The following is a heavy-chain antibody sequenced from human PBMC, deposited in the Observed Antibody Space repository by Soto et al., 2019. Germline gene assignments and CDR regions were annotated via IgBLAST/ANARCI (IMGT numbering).Heavy chain of an antibody. J-gene: IGHJ4*02. CDR3: ATLLHGGKGVGRDY. CDR2: IIPIFGTA. Sequence: QVQLVQSGAEVKKPGSSVKVSCKASGGTFSSYAISWVRQAPGQGLEWMGGIIPIFGTANYAQKFQGRVTSAADKTTRTAYMGLSSLRSEDTAVYYCATLLHGGKGVGRDYWGQGTLVTVSS. V-gene: IGHV1-69*14. CDR1: GGTFSSYA. D-gene: IGHD1-26*01.